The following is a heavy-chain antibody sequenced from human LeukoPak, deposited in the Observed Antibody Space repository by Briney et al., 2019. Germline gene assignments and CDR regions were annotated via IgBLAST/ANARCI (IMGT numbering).Heavy chain of an antibody. J-gene: IGHJ2*01. CDR1: GYTFTNYY. V-gene: IGHV1-46*01. D-gene: IGHD6-19*01. CDR3: ARDPIRDSSGWSGNFDL. Sequence: ASVKVSCKASGYTFTNYYIHWVRQAPGQGLEWMGIINPSGGSTSYAQKFQGRVTMTRDTSTSTVYMELSSLRSEDTAVYYCARDPIRDSSGWSGNFDLWGRGTLVTVSS. CDR2: INPSGGST.